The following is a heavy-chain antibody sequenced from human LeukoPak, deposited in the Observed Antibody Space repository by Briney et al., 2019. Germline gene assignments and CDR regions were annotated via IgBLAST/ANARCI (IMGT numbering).Heavy chain of an antibody. Sequence: SETLSLTCTVSGGSISSYYWSWIRQPPGKGLEWIGYIYYSGSTNYNPSLKSRVTISVDTSKNQFSLKLSSVTAADTAVYYCAISTTVVTPFAFDIWGQGTMVTVSS. CDR2: IYYSGST. CDR1: GGSISSYY. J-gene: IGHJ3*02. D-gene: IGHD4-23*01. CDR3: AISTTVVTPFAFDI. V-gene: IGHV4-59*01.